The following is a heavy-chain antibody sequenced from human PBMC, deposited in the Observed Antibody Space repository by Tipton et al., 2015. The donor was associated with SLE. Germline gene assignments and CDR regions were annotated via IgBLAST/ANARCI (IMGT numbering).Heavy chain of an antibody. CDR3: ARHAGLDYYFDY. CDR1: GGSISSFH. CDR2: IYYSGST. Sequence: TLSLTCTVSGGSISSFHWSWIRQPPGKGLEWIGYIYYSGSTTYNPSLKSRFTISVDTSKNQFSLKLSSVTAADTAFYYCARHAGLDYYFDYWGQGTLVTVSS. J-gene: IGHJ4*02. V-gene: IGHV4-59*08. D-gene: IGHD3/OR15-3a*01.